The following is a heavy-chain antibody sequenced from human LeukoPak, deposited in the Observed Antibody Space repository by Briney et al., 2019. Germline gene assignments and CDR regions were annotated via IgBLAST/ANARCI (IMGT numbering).Heavy chain of an antibody. V-gene: IGHV1-3*01. CDR3: ARDHRTESDGYYFVNELWYFDL. D-gene: IGHD3-22*01. J-gene: IGHJ2*01. CDR1: GYSFRNYG. CDR2: INPTNEKT. Sequence: ASVKVSCKASGYSFRNYGMHWVRQAPGQRLEWMGWINPTNEKTKYSEKFQGRVTISRDTGASTVYMELSSLRSEDTAVYYCARDHRTESDGYYFVNELWYFDLWGRGTLVTVSS.